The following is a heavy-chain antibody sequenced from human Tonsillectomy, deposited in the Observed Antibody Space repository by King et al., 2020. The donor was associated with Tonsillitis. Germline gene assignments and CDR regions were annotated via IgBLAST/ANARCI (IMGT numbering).Heavy chain of an antibody. CDR3: ARGGSSSSLNYYYGLDV. D-gene: IGHD6-13*01. J-gene: IGHJ6*02. CDR2: INPNSGGT. V-gene: IGHV1-2*02. CDR1: GYSFTAYY. Sequence: VQLVESGAEVKKPGASVKVSCKASGYSFTAYYMHLVRQAPGQGLECMGWINPNSGGTNYAQKFQGRVTLTRATSISTAYMELSRLGSDDTAGYYCARGGSSSSLNYYYGLDVWGQGTTVTVSS.